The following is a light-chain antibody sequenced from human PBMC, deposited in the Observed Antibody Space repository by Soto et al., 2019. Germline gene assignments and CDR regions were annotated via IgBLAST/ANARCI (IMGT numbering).Light chain of an antibody. J-gene: IGLJ3*02. CDR1: RSDVGGYES. V-gene: IGLV2-11*01. CDR3: CSYAGGFSWV. Sequence: QSALTQPRSVSGSPGQSVTISCTGTRSDVGGYESVSWYQQHPGKAPKLIISNVSQRPSGVPNRFSASKSGNTASLTISGLQAEDEADYSCCSYAGGFSWVFGGGTKLTVL. CDR2: NVS.